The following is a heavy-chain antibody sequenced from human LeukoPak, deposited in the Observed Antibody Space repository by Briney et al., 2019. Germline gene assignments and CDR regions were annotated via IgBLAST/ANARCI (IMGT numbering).Heavy chain of an antibody. V-gene: IGHV3-23*01. CDR2: VSGRGGST. CDR1: GFTLSSYA. CDR3: AKDLPNYGDYVSVFDY. D-gene: IGHD4-17*01. J-gene: IGHJ4*02. Sequence: GGSLRLSCTASGFTLSSYAMNWVRQAQGQGLEWVSAVSGRGGSTYYADSAKGRFTISRDNSKNTLYLQMNSLRAEDTAVYYCAKDLPNYGDYVSVFDYWGQGTLVTVSS.